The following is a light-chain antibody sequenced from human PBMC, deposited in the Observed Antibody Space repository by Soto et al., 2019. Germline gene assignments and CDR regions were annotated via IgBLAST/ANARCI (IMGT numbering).Light chain of an antibody. V-gene: IGKV1-5*01. J-gene: IGKJ1*01. CDR3: QQYNSYSRT. CDR2: DAS. CDR1: QRISSW. Sequence: DIQMTQSPSTLSASVGARVTITCRASQRISSWLAWYQQKPGKAPKLLIYDASSLESGVPLRFSGSGSGTEFTLTISSLQPDDFATYYCQQYNSYSRTFGQGTKVDI.